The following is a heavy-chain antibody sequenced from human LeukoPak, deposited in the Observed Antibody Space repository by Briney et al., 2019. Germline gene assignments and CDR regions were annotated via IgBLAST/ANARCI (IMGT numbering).Heavy chain of an antibody. CDR1: GGSISSGGYY. J-gene: IGHJ3*02. Sequence: SETLSLTCTVSGGSISSGGYYWSWIRQHPGKGLECIGYIYYSGSTYYNPSLKSRVTISVDTSKDQFSLKLSSVTAADTAVYYCARDYYYDSNGSMGAFDIWGQGTMVTVSS. CDR2: IYYSGST. CDR3: ARDYYYDSNGSMGAFDI. D-gene: IGHD3-22*01. V-gene: IGHV4-31*03.